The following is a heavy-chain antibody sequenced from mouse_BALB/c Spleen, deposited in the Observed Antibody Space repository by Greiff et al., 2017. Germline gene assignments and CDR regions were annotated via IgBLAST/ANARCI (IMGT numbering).Heavy chain of an antibody. CDR2: IDPSDSYT. Sequence: VQLQQPGAELVKPGASVKLSCKASGYTFTSYWMHWVKQRPGQGLEWIGEIDPSDSYTNYNQKFKGKATLTVDKSSSTAYMQLSSLTSEDSAVYYCAGYYYFDYWGQGTTLTGSS. V-gene: IGHV1-69*02. CDR3: AGYYYFDY. CDR1: GYTFTSYW. J-gene: IGHJ2*01. D-gene: IGHD2-3*01.